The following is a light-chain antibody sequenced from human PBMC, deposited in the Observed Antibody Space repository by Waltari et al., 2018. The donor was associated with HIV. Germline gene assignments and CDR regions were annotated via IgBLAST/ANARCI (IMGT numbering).Light chain of an antibody. CDR3: QSYDSSLSGVV. CDR2: DNS. CDR1: SSNIGAGHG. J-gene: IGLJ2*01. V-gene: IGLV1-40*01. Sequence: QSVLTQPPSVSGAPGQRVTIPCTGSSSNIGAGHGVHWYQQLPGTAPKLLIYDNSNRPSGVPDRISGSKSGTSASLAITGLQAEDEADYYCQSYDSSLSGVVFGGGTKLTVL.